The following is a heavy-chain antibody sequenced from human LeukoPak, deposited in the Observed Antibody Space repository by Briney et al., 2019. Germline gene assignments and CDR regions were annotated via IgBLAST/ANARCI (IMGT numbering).Heavy chain of an antibody. CDR2: ISWNSGSI. V-gene: IGHV3-9*03. J-gene: IGHJ4*02. CDR3: AKDVSLGYCSGGSCSAHFDY. D-gene: IGHD2-15*01. CDR1: GSTFDDYA. Sequence: PGGSLRLSCAASGSTFDDYAMHWVRQAPGKGLEWVSGISWNSGSIAYANSVKGRFTISRDNAKNSLYLQMNSLRPEDMALYYCAKDVSLGYCSGGSCSAHFDYWGRGTLVTVSS.